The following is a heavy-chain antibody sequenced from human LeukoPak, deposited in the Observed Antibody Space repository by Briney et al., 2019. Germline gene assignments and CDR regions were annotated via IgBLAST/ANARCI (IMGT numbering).Heavy chain of an antibody. CDR3: VLLSLTPG. V-gene: IGHV3-74*01. D-gene: IGHD3-10*01. Sequence: GGSLRLSCAASGFTFSTYWMHWVRQAPGKGLVWVSRISSDGINTNYADSVKGRFTISRDNTKNTLYLQMNSLRPEDTAVYYCVLLSLTPGWGQGTLVTVSS. CDR2: ISSDGINT. CDR1: GFTFSTYW. J-gene: IGHJ4*02.